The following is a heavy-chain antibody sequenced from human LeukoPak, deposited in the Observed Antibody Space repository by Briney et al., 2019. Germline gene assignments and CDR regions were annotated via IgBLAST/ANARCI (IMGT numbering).Heavy chain of an antibody. D-gene: IGHD3-16*02. CDR3: ARGRASYDYVWGSYRYPNSNWFDP. CDR1: GGSFIGFH. J-gene: IGHJ5*02. Sequence: PSETLSLTCAVYGGSFIGFHWNWIRQPPGKGLEWIGEINHSGSTNYNPSLKSRVTISVDTSKNQFSLKLSSVTAADTAVYYCARGRASYDYVWGSYRYPNSNWFDPWGQGTLVTVSS. V-gene: IGHV4-34*01. CDR2: INHSGST.